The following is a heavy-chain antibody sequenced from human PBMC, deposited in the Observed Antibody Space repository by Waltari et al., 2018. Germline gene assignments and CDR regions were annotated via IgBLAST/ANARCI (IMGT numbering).Heavy chain of an antibody. V-gene: IGHV3-33*01. CDR1: GFTFSSYG. D-gene: IGHD3-22*01. CDR3: ARGSSSSGYYNWFDP. CDR2: IWYDGSNK. Sequence: QVQLVESGGGVVQPGRSLRLSCAASGFTFSSYGMHWVRQAPGKGLEWVAVIWYDGSNKYYADSVKGRFTISRDNSKNTLYLQMNSLRAEDTAVYYCARGSSSSGYYNWFDPWGQGTLVTVSS. J-gene: IGHJ5*02.